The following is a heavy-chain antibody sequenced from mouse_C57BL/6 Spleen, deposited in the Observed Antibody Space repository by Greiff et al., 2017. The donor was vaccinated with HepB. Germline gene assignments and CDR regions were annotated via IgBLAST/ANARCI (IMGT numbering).Heavy chain of an antibody. CDR3: ARVGTTVVAEDYFDY. J-gene: IGHJ2*01. V-gene: IGHV1-76*01. D-gene: IGHD1-1*01. CDR2: IYPGSGNT. Sequence: VKLQESGAELVRPGASVKLSCKASGYTFTDYYINWVKQRPGQGLEWIARIYPGSGNTYYNEKFKGKATLTAEKSSSTAYMQLSSLTSEDSAVYFCARVGTTVVAEDYFDYWGQGTTLTVSS. CDR1: GYTFTDYY.